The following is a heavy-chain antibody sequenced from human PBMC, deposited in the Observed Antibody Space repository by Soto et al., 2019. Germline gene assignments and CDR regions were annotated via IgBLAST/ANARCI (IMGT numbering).Heavy chain of an antibody. J-gene: IGHJ6*02. Sequence: QVQLVQSGAEVKKPGSSVKVSCKASGGTFSSYAISWVRQAPGQGLEWMGGIIPIFGTANYAQKFQGRVTITADESTSTAYMELSSLRSEDTAVYYCARVKDMVRGYHYDYYGMDVWGQGTTVTVSS. CDR2: IIPIFGTA. CDR3: ARVKDMVRGYHYDYYGMDV. D-gene: IGHD3-10*01. CDR1: GGTFSSYA. V-gene: IGHV1-69*01.